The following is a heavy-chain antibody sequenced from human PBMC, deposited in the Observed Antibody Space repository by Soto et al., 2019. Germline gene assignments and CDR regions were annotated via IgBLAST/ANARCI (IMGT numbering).Heavy chain of an antibody. Sequence: LGGSLRLSCAASGFTFSSYEMNWVRQAPGKGLEWVSYISSSGSTIYYADSVKGRFTISRDNAKNSLYLQMNSLRAEDTAVYYCVPYGGNDEYTGFDFETFVGYWGQGTLVTVSS. CDR3: VPYGGNDEYTGFDFETFVGY. D-gene: IGHD4-17*01. CDR2: ISSSGSTI. J-gene: IGHJ4*02. CDR1: GFTFSSYE. V-gene: IGHV3-48*03.